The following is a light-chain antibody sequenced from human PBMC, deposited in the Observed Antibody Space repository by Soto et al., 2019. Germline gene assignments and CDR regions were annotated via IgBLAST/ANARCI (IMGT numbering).Light chain of an antibody. CDR2: KAS. CDR1: QSITSW. V-gene: IGKV1-5*03. J-gene: IGKJ2*01. Sequence: DIQMTQSPSTLSASVGHRVTITCRARQSITSWLAWYQQKPGKAPKILINKASNLESGVPSRFSGSGSGTEFTLTISSLQPDDFATYYCQQYDNYPYTFGQGTKLEIK. CDR3: QQYDNYPYT.